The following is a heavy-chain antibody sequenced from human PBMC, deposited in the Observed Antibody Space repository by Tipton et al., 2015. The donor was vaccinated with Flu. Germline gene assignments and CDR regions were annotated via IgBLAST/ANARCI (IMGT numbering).Heavy chain of an antibody. D-gene: IGHD1-26*01. J-gene: IGHJ3*02. CDR1: GFTFDDYA. CDR2: ISWNSGSI. V-gene: IGHV3-9*01. Sequence: SLRLSCAASGFTFDDYAMHWVRQAPGKGLEWVSGISWNSGSIGYADSVKGRFTISRDNAKNSLYLQMNSLRAEDTALYYCAKDIGGATPFGSAFDIWGQGTMVTVSS. CDR3: AKDIGGATPFGSAFDI.